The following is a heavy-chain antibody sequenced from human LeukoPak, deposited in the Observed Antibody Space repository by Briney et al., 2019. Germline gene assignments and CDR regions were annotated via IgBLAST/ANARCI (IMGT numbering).Heavy chain of an antibody. J-gene: IGHJ4*02. CDR2: ISGYNGDT. V-gene: IGHV1-18*01. CDR3: ARDPRYYYGSGSYPIV. D-gene: IGHD3-10*01. Sequence: ASVKVSCKASGYTFTSYGISWVRQAPGQGLEWLGWISGYNGDTNYLRKFQGRVIMTTDTSRSTAYMELRSLRSDDTAIYYCARDPRYYYGSGSYPIVWGQGTLVTVSS. CDR1: GYTFTSYG.